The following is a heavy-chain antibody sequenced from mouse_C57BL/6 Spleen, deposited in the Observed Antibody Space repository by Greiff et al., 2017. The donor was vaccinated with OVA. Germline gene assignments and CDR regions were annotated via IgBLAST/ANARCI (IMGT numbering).Heavy chain of an antibody. V-gene: IGHV1-15*01. CDR1: GYTFTDYE. J-gene: IGHJ2*01. Sequence: QVQLQQSGAELVRPGASVTLSCKASGYTFTDYEMHWVKQTPVHGLEWIGAIDPETGGTAYNQKFKGKAILTADKSSSTAYMELRILTSEDSAVYYCTGITTVVVDFDYWGQGTTLTVSS. CDR3: TGITTVVVDFDY. CDR2: IDPETGGT. D-gene: IGHD1-1*01.